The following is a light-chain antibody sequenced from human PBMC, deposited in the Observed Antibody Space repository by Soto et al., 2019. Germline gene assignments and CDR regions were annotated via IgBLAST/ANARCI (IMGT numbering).Light chain of an antibody. V-gene: IGLV4-69*01. Sequence: QSVLTQSPSASASLGASVKLXCTLSSGHSSYAIAWHQQQPEKGPRYLMKLNSDGSHSKGDGIPDRFSGSSSGAERYLTISSLQSEDEADYYCQTWGTGLLVFGGGTKLTVL. J-gene: IGLJ3*02. CDR2: LNSDGSH. CDR3: QTWGTGLLV. CDR1: SGHSSYA.